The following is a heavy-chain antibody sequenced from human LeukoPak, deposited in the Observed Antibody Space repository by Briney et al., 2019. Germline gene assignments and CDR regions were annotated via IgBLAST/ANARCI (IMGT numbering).Heavy chain of an antibody. J-gene: IGHJ3*01. CDR2: TKPDGSEK. Sequence: PGGPLRLSCAASGFTFSSYWMSWVRQAPGKGLEGVANTKPDGSEKYCVGSVKGRFTISRDNAKNSLYLQMNSLRAEDTAVYYCARGDFDDYGDYVDAFEFWGQGTMVTVSA. D-gene: IGHD4-17*01. CDR1: GFTFSSYW. V-gene: IGHV3-7*01. CDR3: ARGDFDDYGDYVDAFEF.